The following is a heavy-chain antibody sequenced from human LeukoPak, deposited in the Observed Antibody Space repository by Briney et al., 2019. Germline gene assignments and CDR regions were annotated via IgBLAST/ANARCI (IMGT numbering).Heavy chain of an antibody. V-gene: IGHV1-8*01. CDR2: MNPNSGNT. J-gene: IGHJ4*02. CDR1: GYTFTSYD. D-gene: IGHD6-19*01. CDR3: ARSRSIAVAYY. Sequence: ASVKVSCKXSGYTFTSYDIDWVRQATGQGLEWMGWMNPNSGNTGYAQKFQGRVTMTRNTSISTAYMELSSLRSEDTAVYYCARSRSIAVAYYWGQGTLVTVSS.